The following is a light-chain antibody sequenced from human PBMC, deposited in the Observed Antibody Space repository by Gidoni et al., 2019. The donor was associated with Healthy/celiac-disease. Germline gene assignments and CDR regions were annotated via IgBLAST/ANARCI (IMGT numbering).Light chain of an antibody. CDR2: AAS. J-gene: IGKJ3*01. Sequence: DIQMTQSPSSLSASVGDRVTITCRASQSISSYLNWYQQKPGKAPKLLIYAASSLQSGVPSRFSGSGSGTDFTLTISRLQPGDFATYYCQQSYSAPFTFXPXTRVDIK. V-gene: IGKV1-39*01. CDR3: QQSYSAPFT. CDR1: QSISSY.